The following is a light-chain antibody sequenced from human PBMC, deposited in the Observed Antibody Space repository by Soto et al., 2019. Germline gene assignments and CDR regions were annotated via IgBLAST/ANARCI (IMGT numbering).Light chain of an antibody. V-gene: IGKV3-20*01. Sequence: EIVLTQSPGTLSLSPGERATLSCRASQSISSTYITWCQQKPGQAPRLLIYGASNRATGIPDRFSGSGSGTDFTLIISRLEPEDFAVYYCHKYGGSPPAFGQGTKGEIK. CDR3: HKYGGSPPA. J-gene: IGKJ1*01. CDR2: GAS. CDR1: QSISSTY.